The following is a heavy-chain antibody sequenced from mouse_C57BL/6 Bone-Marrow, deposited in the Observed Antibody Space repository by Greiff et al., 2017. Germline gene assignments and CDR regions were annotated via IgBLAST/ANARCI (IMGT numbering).Heavy chain of an antibody. CDR2: IDPSDSYT. D-gene: IGHD1-1*01. Sequence: QVQLQQPGAELVKPGASVKLSCKASGYTFTSYWMQWVKQRPGQGLEWIGEIDPSDSYTNYNQKFKGKATLTVDTSSSTAYMQLSSLTSEDAAVYYCARCTTVPWFAYWGQGTLVTVSA. V-gene: IGHV1-50*01. CDR3: ARCTTVPWFAY. J-gene: IGHJ3*01. CDR1: GYTFTSYW.